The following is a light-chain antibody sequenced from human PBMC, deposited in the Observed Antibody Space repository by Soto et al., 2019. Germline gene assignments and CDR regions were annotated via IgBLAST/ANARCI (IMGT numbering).Light chain of an antibody. V-gene: IGLV1-40*01. Sequence: QSVLTQPPSVSGAPGQSVTISCTGSGSNIGAGYDVHWYQQLPGVAPKLLIFDTTNRPSGVPGRFSGSKSGTSASLAISGLQSEDEADYYCAAWDDSLNVVFGGGTKLTVL. CDR1: GSNIGAGYD. CDR2: DTT. J-gene: IGLJ2*01. CDR3: AAWDDSLNVV.